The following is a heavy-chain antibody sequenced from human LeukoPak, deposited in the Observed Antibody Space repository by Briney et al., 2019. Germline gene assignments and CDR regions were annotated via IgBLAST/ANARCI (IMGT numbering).Heavy chain of an antibody. CDR2: ISYDGSNK. J-gene: IGHJ4*02. V-gene: IGHV3-30-3*01. CDR3: ARGEARTYYYDSSGYYFHYFDY. D-gene: IGHD3-22*01. CDR1: GFTFSSYA. Sequence: PGGSLRLSCAASGFTFSSYAMHWVRQAPGKGLEWVAVISYDGSNKYYADSVKGRFTISRDNSKNTLYLQMNSLRAEDTAVYYCARGEARTYYYDSSGYYFHYFDYWGQGTLVTVSS.